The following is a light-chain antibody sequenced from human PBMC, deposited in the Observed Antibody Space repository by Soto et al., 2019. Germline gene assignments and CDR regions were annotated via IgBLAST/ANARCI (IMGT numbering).Light chain of an antibody. CDR1: NIGRKS. J-gene: IGLJ1*01. CDR2: DNR. CDR3: QVWDRSSDRPFV. Sequence: SYELTQPPSVSVAPGQTARITCGGNNIGRKSVHWYQQKPGQAPVLVVYDNRDRPSGIPERISGSNSGNTATLTISRVEAGDEADYYCQVWDRSSDRPFVLAAGTKATVL. V-gene: IGLV3-21*02.